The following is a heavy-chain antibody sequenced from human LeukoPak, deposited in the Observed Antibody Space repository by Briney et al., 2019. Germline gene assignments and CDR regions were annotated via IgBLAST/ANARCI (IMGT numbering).Heavy chain of an antibody. CDR1: GFTFNSYA. Sequence: QTGGSLRLSCAASGFTFNSYAISWVRQAPGKGLEWVSTISGSGGSTYYADSVKGRFTISRDNSKNTLYLHMNSLRAEDTAVYYCAKGGSGSYSWFDYWGQGTLVTVSS. D-gene: IGHD1-26*01. CDR2: ISGSGGST. CDR3: AKGGSGSYSWFDY. V-gene: IGHV3-23*01. J-gene: IGHJ4*02.